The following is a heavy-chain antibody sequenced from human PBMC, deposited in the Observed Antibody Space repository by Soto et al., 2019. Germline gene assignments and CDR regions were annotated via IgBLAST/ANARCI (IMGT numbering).Heavy chain of an antibody. CDR2: INPNSGGT. CDR3: ARGRWLDDYGMDV. J-gene: IGHJ6*02. V-gene: IGHV1-2*02. Sequence: ASVKVSCKASGYTFTGYYMHWVRQAPGQGLEWMGWINPNSGGTNYAQKFQGRVTMTRDTSISTAYMELSRLRYDDTAVYYCARGRWLDDYGMDVWGQGTTLTVSS. CDR1: GYTFTGYY. D-gene: IGHD6-19*01.